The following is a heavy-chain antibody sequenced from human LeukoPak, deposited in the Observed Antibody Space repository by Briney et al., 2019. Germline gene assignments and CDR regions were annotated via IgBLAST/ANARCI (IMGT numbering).Heavy chain of an antibody. Sequence: GGSLRLSCAASGFTFSSYGMHWVRQAPGKGLECVAVISYDGSNKFYADSVRGRFTISRDNSKNTLYLQMNSLRAEDTAVYYCATTLDRIVGATHFDYWGQGTLVTVSS. D-gene: IGHD1-26*01. V-gene: IGHV3-30*03. CDR2: ISYDGSNK. CDR1: GFTFSSYG. CDR3: ATTLDRIVGATHFDY. J-gene: IGHJ4*02.